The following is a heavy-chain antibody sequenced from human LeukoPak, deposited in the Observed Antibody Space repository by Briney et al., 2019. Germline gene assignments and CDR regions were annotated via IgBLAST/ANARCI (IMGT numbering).Heavy chain of an antibody. J-gene: IGHJ4*02. D-gene: IGHD6-13*01. CDR3: ARRAYSSSWYGGGTGDYFGY. CDR1: GGSFSGYY. CDR2: INHSGST. V-gene: IGHV4-34*01. Sequence: SETLSLTCAVYGGSFSGYYWSWIRQPPGKGLEWIGEINHSGSTNYNPSLKSRVTISVDTSKNQFSLKLSSVTAADTAVYYCARRAYSSSWYGGGTGDYFGYWGQGTLVTVSS.